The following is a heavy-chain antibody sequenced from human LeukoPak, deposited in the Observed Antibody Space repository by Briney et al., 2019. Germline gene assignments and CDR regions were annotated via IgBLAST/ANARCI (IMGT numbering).Heavy chain of an antibody. V-gene: IGHV3-7*03. CDR1: GFTFNNYW. CDR2: IKQDGSEK. D-gene: IGHD2-15*01. J-gene: IGHJ4*02. Sequence: GGSLRLSCAASGFTFNNYWMSWVRQAPRKGLEWVANIKQDGSEKYYVDSVKGRFTISRDNAKNSLYLQMNSLRAEDTAVYYCAKDQLNRFCSGGSCSVTHDYWGQGSLVTVSS. CDR3: AKDQLNRFCSGGSCSVTHDY.